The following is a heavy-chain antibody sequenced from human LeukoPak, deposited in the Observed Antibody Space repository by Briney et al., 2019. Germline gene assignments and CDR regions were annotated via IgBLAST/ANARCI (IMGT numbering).Heavy chain of an antibody. CDR3: ARDLGPSWGNWFDP. D-gene: IGHD3-16*01. CDR2: TYYRSKRYD. Sequence: SQTLSLTCAISGDSVSSNNGAWNWIRQSPSRGLEWLGRTYYRSKRYDDYAVSVKSRITINPDTSKNQFSLQLNSVTPEDTAVYYCARDLGPSWGNWFDPWGQGTLVTVSS. J-gene: IGHJ5*02. V-gene: IGHV6-1*01. CDR1: GDSVSSNNGA.